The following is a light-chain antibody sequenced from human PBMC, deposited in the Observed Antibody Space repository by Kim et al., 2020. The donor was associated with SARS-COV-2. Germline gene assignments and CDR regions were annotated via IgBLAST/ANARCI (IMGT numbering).Light chain of an antibody. CDR1: SSNIGNNF. V-gene: IGLV1-51*01. CDR2: DNN. Sequence: QSVLTQPPSISAAPGQKVTISCSGSSSNIGNNFVSWYQQLPGTAPRLLIYDNNKRPSGIPARFSSSRSGTSATLGITGLQTGDEADYYCGTWDSSLSAGVFGGGTQLTVL. CDR3: GTWDSSLSAGV. J-gene: IGLJ3*02.